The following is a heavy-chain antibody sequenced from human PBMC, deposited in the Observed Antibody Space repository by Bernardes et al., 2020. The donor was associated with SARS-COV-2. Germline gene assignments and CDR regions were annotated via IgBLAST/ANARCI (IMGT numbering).Heavy chain of an antibody. CDR2: INQDGGEK. D-gene: IGHD6-13*01. V-gene: IGHV3-7*03. CDR3: TRVPPYSNSWWDTFDI. J-gene: IGHJ3*02. Sequence: GGSLRLSCAVSGFAFSSYWMSWVRQAPGKGLEWVANINQDGGEKYYVDSVKGRFTISRDNAKKSLYLQMNSLKTDDTALYYCTRVPPYSNSWWDTFDIWGPGTMVTVSS. CDR1: GFAFSSYW.